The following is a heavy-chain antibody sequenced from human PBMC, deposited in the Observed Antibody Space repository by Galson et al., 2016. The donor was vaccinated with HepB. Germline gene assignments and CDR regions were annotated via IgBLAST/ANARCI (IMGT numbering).Heavy chain of an antibody. CDR3: ARVRGSGWLLDY. CDR2: TYYRSKWYN. D-gene: IGHD6-19*01. Sequence: CAISGDSVSSNSAAWNRIRQSPSRGLEWLGRTYYRSKWYNDYAVSVKSRIIVNPDTSKSQFSLKLSSVTAADTAVYYCARVRGSGWLLDYWGQGTLVTVSS. CDR1: GDSVSSNSAA. V-gene: IGHV6-1*01. J-gene: IGHJ4*02.